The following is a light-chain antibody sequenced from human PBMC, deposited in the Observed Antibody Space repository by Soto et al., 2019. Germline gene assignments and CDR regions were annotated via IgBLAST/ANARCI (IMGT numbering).Light chain of an antibody. J-gene: IGKJ1*01. V-gene: IGKV3-11*01. CDR1: QSVSSY. CDR2: DAS. CDR3: PQRSSWPVP. Sequence: EIVLTQSPGTLSSSPGERATLSCRASQSVSSYLAWYQQKPGQAPRLLLYDASTRATGISARFSGSGSGTDFTPTISSLEPEDFEVYYCPQRSSWPVPFGQGTRVEVK.